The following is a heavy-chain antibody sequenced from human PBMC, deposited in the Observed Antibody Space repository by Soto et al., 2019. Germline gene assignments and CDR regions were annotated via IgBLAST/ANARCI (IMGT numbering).Heavy chain of an antibody. D-gene: IGHD3-9*01. CDR1: GGSVYDFY. Sequence: SETLSLTCSVSGGSVYDFYWNWLRQSPGKGLEWIGNIYNTGTTNYNPSLRSRATISIDTSKNQFSLHLKSVTAADSAMYFCARGHGIYVRFDFWGQGALVTVSS. V-gene: IGHV4-59*02. CDR2: IYNTGTT. J-gene: IGHJ4*02. CDR3: ARGHGIYVRFDF.